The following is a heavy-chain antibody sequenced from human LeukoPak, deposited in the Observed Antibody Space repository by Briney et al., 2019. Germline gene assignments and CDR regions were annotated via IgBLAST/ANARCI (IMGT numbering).Heavy chain of an antibody. J-gene: IGHJ4*02. CDR2: ISYDGSNK. V-gene: IGHV3-30*18. CDR3: AKSRWDIVVVPAASYFDY. CDR1: GFTFSSYG. D-gene: IGHD2-2*01. Sequence: GGSLRLSCAASGFTFSSYGMHWVRQAPGKGLEWVAVISYDGSNKYYADSVKGRFTISRDNSKNTLYLQMNSLRAKDTAVYYCAKSRWDIVVVPAASYFDYWGQGTLVTVSS.